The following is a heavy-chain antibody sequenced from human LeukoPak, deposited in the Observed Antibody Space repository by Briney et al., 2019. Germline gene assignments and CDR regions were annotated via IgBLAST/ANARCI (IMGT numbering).Heavy chain of an antibody. CDR3: ASRGSGYYFDY. V-gene: IGHV1-69*05. Sequence: GASVKVSCKASGGTSSSYAISWVRQAPGQGLEWMGRIIPIFGTANYAQKFQGRVTITTDESTSTAYMELSSLRSEDTAVYYCASRGSGYYFDYWGQGTLVTVSS. CDR1: GGTSSSYA. J-gene: IGHJ4*02. D-gene: IGHD3-22*01. CDR2: IIPIFGTA.